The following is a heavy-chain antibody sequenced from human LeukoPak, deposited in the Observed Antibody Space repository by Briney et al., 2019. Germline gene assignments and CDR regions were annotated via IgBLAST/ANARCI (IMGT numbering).Heavy chain of an antibody. D-gene: IGHD3-10*01. CDR3: GTGGAMVRGVIVREYYLDY. CDR2: FDSEDGVT. V-gene: IGHV1-24*01. Sequence: ASLKVSCKVSVYTLTELSMHWVRQAPGKGLEWMGGFDSEDGVTIYAQEYEGRVTMTEDTSTDTAYMELSSLRSEDTAVYYCGTGGAMVRGVIVREYYLDYWGQGTLVTVSS. CDR1: VYTLTELS. J-gene: IGHJ4*02.